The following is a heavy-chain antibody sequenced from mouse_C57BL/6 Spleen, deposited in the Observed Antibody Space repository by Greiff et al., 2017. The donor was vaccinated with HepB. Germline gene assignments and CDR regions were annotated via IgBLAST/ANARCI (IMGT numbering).Heavy chain of an antibody. CDR1: GYAFSSSW. V-gene: IGHV1-82*01. CDR2: IYPGDGDT. D-gene: IGHD1-1*01. CDR3: AVTTVVAEDY. J-gene: IGHJ2*01. Sequence: VQLQQSGPELVKPGASVKISCKASGYAFSSSWMNWVKQRPGKGLEWIGRIYPGDGDTNYNGKFKGKATLTADKSSSTAYMQLSSLTSEDSAVYFCAVTTVVAEDYWGQGTTLTVSS.